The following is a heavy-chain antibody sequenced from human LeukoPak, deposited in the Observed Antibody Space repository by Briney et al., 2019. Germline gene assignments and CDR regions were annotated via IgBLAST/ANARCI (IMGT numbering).Heavy chain of an antibody. CDR2: IDYSGST. J-gene: IGHJ6*03. CDR3: ARVLPRRITMVRGVTLGDYYYYYMDV. D-gene: IGHD3-10*01. V-gene: IGHV4-28*03. CDR1: GYSINSGHW. Sequence: PSETLSLTCTVSGYSINSGHWWGWIRQPPGKGLEWIGYIDYSGSTYYNPSLKSRITISVDTSKNQFSLKLSSVTAADTAVYYCARVLPRRITMVRGVTLGDYYYYYMDVWGKGTTVTISS.